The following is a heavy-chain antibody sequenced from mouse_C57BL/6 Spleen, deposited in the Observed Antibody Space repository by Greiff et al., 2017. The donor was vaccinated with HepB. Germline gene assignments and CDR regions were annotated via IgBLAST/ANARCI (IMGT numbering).Heavy chain of an antibody. CDR3: AREEDDAMDY. CDR1: GFTFSDYY. Sequence: EVMLVESEGGLVQPGSSMKLSCTASGFTFSDYYMAWVRQVPEKGLEWVANINYDGSSTYYLDSLKSRFIISRDNAKNILYLQMSSLKSEDTATYYCAREEDDAMDYWGQGTSVTVSS. CDR2: INYDGSST. V-gene: IGHV5-16*01. J-gene: IGHJ4*01.